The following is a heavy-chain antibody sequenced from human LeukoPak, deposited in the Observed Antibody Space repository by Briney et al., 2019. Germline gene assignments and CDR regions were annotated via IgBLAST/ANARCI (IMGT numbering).Heavy chain of an antibody. Sequence: SETLSLTCTVSGGSISSGSYYWSWIRQPAGKGLEWIGRIYTSGSTNCNPSLKSRVTISVDTSKNQFSLKLSSVTAADTAVYYCASGYSSGWSRYYYWGQGTLVTVSS. CDR2: IYTSGST. J-gene: IGHJ4*02. CDR1: GGSISSGSYY. V-gene: IGHV4-61*02. CDR3: ASGYSSGWSRYYY. D-gene: IGHD6-19*01.